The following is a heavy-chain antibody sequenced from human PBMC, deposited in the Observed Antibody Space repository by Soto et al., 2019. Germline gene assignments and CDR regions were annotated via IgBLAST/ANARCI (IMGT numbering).Heavy chain of an antibody. V-gene: IGHV4-34*01. Sequence: SATLSLTCAVYGGSFSGYYWSWIRQPPGKGLEWIGEINHSGSTNYNPSLKSRVTISVDTSKNQFSLKLSSVTAADTAVYYCARVSPYYYDSPKYFQHWGQGTLVTVS. CDR1: GGSFSGYY. D-gene: IGHD3-22*01. CDR3: ARVSPYYYDSPKYFQH. CDR2: INHSGST. J-gene: IGHJ1*01.